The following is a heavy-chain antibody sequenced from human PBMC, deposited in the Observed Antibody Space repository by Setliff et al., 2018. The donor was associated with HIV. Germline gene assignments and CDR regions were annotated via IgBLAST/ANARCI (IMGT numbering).Heavy chain of an antibody. D-gene: IGHD3-22*01. CDR2: ISTYSDET. J-gene: IGHJ4*02. Sequence: ASVKVSCKASGYTFTSYDINWVRQATGQGLEWMGWISTYSDETSSSQNLQGRVTLTTDTSTSTAYMELRSLRSDDTAVYYCARVNYDSSDSRLGYYFDYWGQGTLVTVSS. CDR1: GYTFTSYD. CDR3: ARVNYDSSDSRLGYYFDY. V-gene: IGHV1-18*01.